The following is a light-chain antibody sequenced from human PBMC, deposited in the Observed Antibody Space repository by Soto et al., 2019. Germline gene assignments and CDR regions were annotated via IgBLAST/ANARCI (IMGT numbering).Light chain of an antibody. V-gene: IGKV1-5*01. CDR2: DAS. CDR3: QQYNTYPFT. J-gene: IGKJ2*01. Sequence: DIQMTQSPSTLSASVGDRVTITCRASQYINKWLAWYQQKPGKAPNLLIYDASYLESGVPSTFSGSGSGTEFTLTISILQPDDFATYYCQQYNTYPFTFGHGTELEIK. CDR1: QYINKW.